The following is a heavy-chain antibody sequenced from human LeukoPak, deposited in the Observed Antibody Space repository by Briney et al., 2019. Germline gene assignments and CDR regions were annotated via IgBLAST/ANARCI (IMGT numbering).Heavy chain of an antibody. Sequence: PGGSLRLSCAASGFTFSGHWMTWVRQAPGKGLEWVASIKEDGSKKNYVDSVKGRFTITRDNTRNSLFLQMYSLRAEDTAMYFCAREDGYCSGGNCYSYFDSWGQGTLVTVSS. CDR2: IKEDGSKK. J-gene: IGHJ4*02. D-gene: IGHD2-15*01. V-gene: IGHV3-7*01. CDR3: AREDGYCSGGNCYSYFDS. CDR1: GFTFSGHW.